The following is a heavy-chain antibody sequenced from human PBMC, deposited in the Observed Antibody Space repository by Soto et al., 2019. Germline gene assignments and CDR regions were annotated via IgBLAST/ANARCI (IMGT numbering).Heavy chain of an antibody. CDR3: ARRLDPLQYSDY. Sequence: QAGGSLRLSCATSGFTFDDYGMNWVRQAPGKRLEWVSFISFSGNTIYYADSVRGRFTISRDNAKSTLFLQMNSLRDDDTTTYYCARRLDPLQYSDYWGRGTLVTVSS. D-gene: IGHD5-18*01. V-gene: IGHV3-48*02. CDR2: ISFSGNTI. CDR1: GFTFDDYG. J-gene: IGHJ4*02.